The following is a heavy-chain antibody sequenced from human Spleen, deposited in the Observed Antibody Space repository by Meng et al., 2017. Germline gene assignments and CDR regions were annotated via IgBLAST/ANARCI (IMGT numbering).Heavy chain of an antibody. CDR3: AKGQKPRGYSSGHYFYYGFAV. Sequence: GGSLRLSCTASGFTFLDNTMHWVRQAPGKGLEWVSLISWDGGNTYYADSVKGRFTISRDNSKNSLYLQMNSLRTEDTALYYCAKGQKPRGYSSGHYFYYGFAVWGQGTTVTVSS. D-gene: IGHD5-18*01. V-gene: IGHV3-43*01. J-gene: IGHJ6*02. CDR2: ISWDGGNT. CDR1: GFTFLDNT.